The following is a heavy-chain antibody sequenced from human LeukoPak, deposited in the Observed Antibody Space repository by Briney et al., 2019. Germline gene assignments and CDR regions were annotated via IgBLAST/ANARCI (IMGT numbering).Heavy chain of an antibody. D-gene: IGHD3-3*01. Sequence: GRSLRLSCAAPGFTFSSYGMHWIRQAPGKGLEWVAVISYDGSNKYYADSVKGRFTISRDNSKNTLYLQMNSLRAEHTAVYYSANQKSDFRLRYYYYGMDVWGQGTTVTVSS. CDR2: ISYDGSNK. V-gene: IGHV3-30*18. J-gene: IGHJ6*02. CDR1: GFTFSSYG. CDR3: ANQKSDFRLRYYYYGMDV.